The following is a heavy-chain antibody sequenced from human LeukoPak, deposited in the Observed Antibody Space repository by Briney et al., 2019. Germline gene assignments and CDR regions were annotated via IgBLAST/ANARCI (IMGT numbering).Heavy chain of an antibody. CDR2: IKQDGSEK. J-gene: IGHJ6*02. D-gene: IGHD2-15*01. Sequence: GGSLRLSCAASGLTFSSYWMSWVRQAPGKGLEWVANIKQDGSEKYYVDSVKGRFTISRDNAKNSLYLQMNSLRAEDTAVYYCARGGYCSGGSCYSYYYGMDVWGQGTTVTVSS. V-gene: IGHV3-7*01. CDR1: GLTFSSYW. CDR3: ARGGYCSGGSCYSYYYGMDV.